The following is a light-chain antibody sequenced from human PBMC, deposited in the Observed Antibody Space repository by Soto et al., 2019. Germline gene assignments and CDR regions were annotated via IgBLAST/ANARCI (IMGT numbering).Light chain of an antibody. Sequence: AIQMTQTPSSLSASVGDRVTITCRASQGIRNDLGWYQQKPGKAPKLLIYAASSLQSGVPSRFSGSGSGTDFTLTISSLQPEDVATYYCQKYNSAPLTFGGGTKVAIK. CDR3: QKYNSAPLT. V-gene: IGKV1-6*01. CDR1: QGIRND. J-gene: IGKJ4*01. CDR2: AAS.